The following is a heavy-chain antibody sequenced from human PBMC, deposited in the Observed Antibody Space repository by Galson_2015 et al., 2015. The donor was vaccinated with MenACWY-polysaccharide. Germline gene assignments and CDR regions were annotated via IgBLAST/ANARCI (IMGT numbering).Heavy chain of an antibody. J-gene: IGHJ2*01. CDR3: VRSPVGSAGYLDL. Sequence: PALMKPTQTLTLTCTFSGFSLSTRGMRVIWIRQPPGKALEWLARIDWDDRKFYSTSLKTRPTISKDTSKNQVILTMANMDPVDTATYYCVRSPVGSAGYLDLWGRGTLVTVSS. V-gene: IGHV2-70*04. CDR1: GFSLSTRGMR. D-gene: IGHD3-10*01. CDR2: IDWDDRK.